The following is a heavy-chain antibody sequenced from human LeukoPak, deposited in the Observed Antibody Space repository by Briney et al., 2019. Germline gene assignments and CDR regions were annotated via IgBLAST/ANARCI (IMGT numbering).Heavy chain of an antibody. V-gene: IGHV3-9*01. CDR2: ITWNSGSI. J-gene: IGHJ3*02. CDR3: QKERGGIYNVVLKI. D-gene: IGHD3-10*02. CDR1: GFTFDDYA. Sequence: GGSLRLSCAASGFTFDDYAMHWVRQAPGKGLEWVSGITWNSGSIDYAGSVKGRFTISRDNAKNSLYLQMNSLRAEDTALYYCQKERGGIYNVVLKIGAKGKMV.